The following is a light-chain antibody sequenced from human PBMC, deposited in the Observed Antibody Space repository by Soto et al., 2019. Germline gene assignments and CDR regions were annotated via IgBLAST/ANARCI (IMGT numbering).Light chain of an antibody. J-gene: IGKJ1*01. CDR2: GAS. V-gene: IGKV3-15*01. CDR1: QSVNSN. CDR3: QQYNNWPPWT. Sequence: EIVMTQSPATLSVSPGERATLSCRASQSVNSNLAWYQQKPGQAPRLLIYGASTRATGIPATFSGSGSGTEFTLSFSRLQSEDFAVYYCQQYNNWPPWTFGQGTKVEIK.